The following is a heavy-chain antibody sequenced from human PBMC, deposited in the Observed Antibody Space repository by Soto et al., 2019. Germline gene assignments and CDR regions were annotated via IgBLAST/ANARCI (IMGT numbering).Heavy chain of an antibody. CDR1: GFTFNTAW. CDR3: ARGDYYDRRFDY. CDR2: IKQDGSEK. Sequence: PXVSLRLSCAASGFTFNTAWKNWVRQAPGKGLEWVADIKQDGSEKYYVDSVKGRFTISRDNAKNSLYLQMNSLKAEDTAVYYCARGDYYDRRFDYWGQGTLVTVSS. J-gene: IGHJ4*02. D-gene: IGHD3-22*01. V-gene: IGHV3-7*03.